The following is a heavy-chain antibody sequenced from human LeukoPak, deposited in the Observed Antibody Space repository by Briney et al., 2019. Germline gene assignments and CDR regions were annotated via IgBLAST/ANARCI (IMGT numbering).Heavy chain of an antibody. J-gene: IGHJ6*02. CDR3: ARDGMEDVRHSSNWLVRYNYYGMDV. D-gene: IGHD6-13*01. CDR1: GYTFSIYG. V-gene: IGHV1-18*01. CDR2: ISAYNGNT. Sequence: ASVKVSRKASGYTFSIYGISWVRQAPGQGLEWIGCISAYNGNTNYLQEVRDRITLTRETSTTTLYMELTRLRSEDTAVYFCARDGMEDVRHSSNWLVRYNYYGMDVWGQGTTVTVSS.